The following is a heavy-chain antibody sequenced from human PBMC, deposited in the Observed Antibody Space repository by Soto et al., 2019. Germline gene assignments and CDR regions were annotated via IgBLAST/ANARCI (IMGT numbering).Heavy chain of an antibody. J-gene: IGHJ4*02. CDR1: GYTFTSYG. V-gene: IGHV1-18*01. CDR2: ISAYNGNT. D-gene: IGHD3-10*01. CDR3: ARDQVTMVRGGDFDY. Sequence: ASVKVSCKASGYTFTSYGISWVRQAPGQGLEWMGWISAYNGNTNYAQKLQGRVTMTTDTSTSTAYMELRSLRSDDTAVYYCARDQVTMVRGGDFDYWGQGTLVTVSS.